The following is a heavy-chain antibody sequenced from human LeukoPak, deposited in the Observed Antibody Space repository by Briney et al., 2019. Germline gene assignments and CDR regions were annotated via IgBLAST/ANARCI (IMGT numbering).Heavy chain of an antibody. CDR1: GFTFSTYA. CDR3: ATESSLSN. V-gene: IGHV3-30*04. D-gene: IGHD6-6*01. Sequence: GGSLRLSCTASGFTFSTYAMDWVRLAPGRGLEWVGDISSDGTYASYAVSVRGRFTISRDNSKNTLYLQMNSLRPEDTAVYYCATESSLSNWGMGTLVTVSS. J-gene: IGHJ4*02. CDR2: ISSDGTYA.